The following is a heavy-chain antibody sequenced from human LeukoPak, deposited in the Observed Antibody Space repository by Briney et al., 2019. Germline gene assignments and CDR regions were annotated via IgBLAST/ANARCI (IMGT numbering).Heavy chain of an antibody. Sequence: PSETLSLTCTVSGGSISTDLYYWTWIRQPAGKGLGWIGRIYSNGWTDYNPPLKSRVSISIDTSKNHFSLKMSLATAADTALYYCARGSGWNSFDPWGQGTLVTVSS. CDR1: GGSISTDLYY. V-gene: IGHV4-61*02. J-gene: IGHJ5*02. CDR2: IYSNGWT. CDR3: ARGSGWNSFDP. D-gene: IGHD6-19*01.